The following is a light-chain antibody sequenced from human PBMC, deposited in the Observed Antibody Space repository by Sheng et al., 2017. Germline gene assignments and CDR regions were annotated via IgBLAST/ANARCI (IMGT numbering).Light chain of an antibody. V-gene: IGLV2-8*01. CDR3: SSYAGSKGV. J-gene: IGLJ1*01. CDR2: DVN. Sequence: QSALTQPPSASGSPGQSVTISCTGTSSDVGGYEYVSWYQKHPGKGPKLIIYDVNKRPSGVPVRFSGSKSGNTASLTVSGLQADDEADYYCSSYAGSKGVFGTGTKVTVL. CDR1: SSDVGGYEY.